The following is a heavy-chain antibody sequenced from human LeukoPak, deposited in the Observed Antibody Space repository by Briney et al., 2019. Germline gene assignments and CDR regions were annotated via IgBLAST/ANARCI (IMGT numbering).Heavy chain of an antibody. Sequence: ASVKVSCKASGYTFNSYDINWVRQATGQGLEWMGWMNPNSGNTDYAQKFQGRVTMTRDTSISTAYMELSSLRSEDTAVYYCARVTAYYYMDVWGKGTTVTVSS. CDR2: MNPNSGNT. CDR1: GYTFNSYD. CDR3: ARVTAYYYMDV. V-gene: IGHV1-8*01. J-gene: IGHJ6*03. D-gene: IGHD5-18*01.